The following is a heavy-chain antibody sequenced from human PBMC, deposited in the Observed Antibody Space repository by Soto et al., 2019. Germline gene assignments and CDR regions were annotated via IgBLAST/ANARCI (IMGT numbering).Heavy chain of an antibody. CDR1: SGSFSGYY. D-gene: IGHD6-6*01. J-gene: IGHJ4*02. CDR2: ISQSGNT. Sequence: SETLSLTCSIYSGSFSGYYWSWIRQPPGKGLEWIGEISQSGNTNYSPSLKSRVSITIDTSMRQFSLNLASVSAADTAVYYCARAPKVSGSSQTRPDFWGQGTLVTVSS. V-gene: IGHV4-34*01. CDR3: ARAPKVSGSSQTRPDF.